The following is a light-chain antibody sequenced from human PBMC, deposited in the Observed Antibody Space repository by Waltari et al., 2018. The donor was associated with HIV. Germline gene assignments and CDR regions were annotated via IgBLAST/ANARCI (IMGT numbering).Light chain of an antibody. CDR2: KES. J-gene: IGLJ2*01. CDR1: ALPKQY. V-gene: IGLV3-25*03. Sequence: SYELTQPPAVSVSPGQTARITCPGPALPKQYAYWYQQKPGQPPAVGIYKESERPSGIPERFAGSNSGTTVTLTISGVQAEDEADYYCQSADSSGTYVVFGAGTKLTVL. CDR3: QSADSSGTYVV.